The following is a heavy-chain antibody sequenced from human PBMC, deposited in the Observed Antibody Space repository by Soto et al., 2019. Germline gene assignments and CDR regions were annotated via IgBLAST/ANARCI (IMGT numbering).Heavy chain of an antibody. J-gene: IGHJ4*02. D-gene: IGHD2-2*01. CDR2: IRSKANSYAT. CDR1: GFTFSGSA. Sequence: EVQLVESGGGLVQPGGSLKLSCAASGFTFSGSAMHWVRQASGKGLEWVGRIRSKANSYATAYAASVKGRFTISRDDSKNTAYLQMNSLKTEDTAVYYCTRLGGYCSSTSCYYGDYYFDYWGQGTLVTVSS. CDR3: TRLGGYCSSTSCYYGDYYFDY. V-gene: IGHV3-73*01.